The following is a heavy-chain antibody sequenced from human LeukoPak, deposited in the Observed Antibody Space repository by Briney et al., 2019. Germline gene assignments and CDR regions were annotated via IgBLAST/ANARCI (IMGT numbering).Heavy chain of an antibody. CDR3: ARFAMVTLGFDY. CDR2: INPNSGGT. V-gene: IGHV1-2*02. J-gene: IGHJ4*02. D-gene: IGHD5-18*01. CDR1: GGTFTSDY. Sequence: WASVKVSCKASGGTFTSDYMHCVRQAPGQGLEWMGWINPNSGGTNYAQKFQGRVTMTRDTSISTAYMELSRLRSDDTAVYYCARFAMVTLGFDYWGQGTLVTVSS.